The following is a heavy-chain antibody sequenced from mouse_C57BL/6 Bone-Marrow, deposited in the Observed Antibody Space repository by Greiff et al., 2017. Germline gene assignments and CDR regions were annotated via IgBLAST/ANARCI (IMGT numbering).Heavy chain of an antibody. J-gene: IGHJ3*01. CDR3: ARGGWFAY. CDR1: GYTFPCYN. CDR2: IYPGNGDT. V-gene: IGHV1-12*01. Sequence: QVQLQQSGAELVRPGASVKMSCKASGYTFPCYNMHWVNQTPRQGLEWIGAIYPGNGDTSYNQKFKGKATLPVDKTYNTAYMQISSLTSEDTAVYFCARGGWFAYWGQGTLVTVSA.